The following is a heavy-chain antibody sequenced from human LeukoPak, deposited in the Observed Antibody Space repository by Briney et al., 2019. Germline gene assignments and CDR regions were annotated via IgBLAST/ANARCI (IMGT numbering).Heavy chain of an antibody. J-gene: IGHJ5*02. Sequence: SVKVSCKASGGTFSSYAISWVRQAPGQGLEWMGRIIPILGIANYAQKFQGRVTITADKSTSTAYMELSSLRSEDTAVYYCARARGVNWFDPWGQGTLVTVSS. CDR3: ARARGVNWFDP. D-gene: IGHD3-10*01. V-gene: IGHV1-69*04. CDR1: GGTFSSYA. CDR2: IIPILGIA.